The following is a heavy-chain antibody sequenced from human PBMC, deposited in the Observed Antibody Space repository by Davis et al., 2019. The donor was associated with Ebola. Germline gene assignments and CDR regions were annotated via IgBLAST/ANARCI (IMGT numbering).Heavy chain of an antibody. Sequence: MPSETLSPTCTVPGGSISSYYWSWIRQPPGKGLEWIGYIYYSGSTNYNPSLKSRVTISLDTSKNQLSLQLTSVTATDTAVYYCARHRTEYSTRGFDYWGQGTLVTVSS. D-gene: IGHD6-13*01. V-gene: IGHV4-59*08. CDR1: GGSISSYY. CDR2: IYYSGST. CDR3: ARHRTEYSTRGFDY. J-gene: IGHJ4*02.